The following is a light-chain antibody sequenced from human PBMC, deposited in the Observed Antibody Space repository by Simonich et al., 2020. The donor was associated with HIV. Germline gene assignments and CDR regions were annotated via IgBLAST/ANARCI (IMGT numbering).Light chain of an antibody. V-gene: IGLV1-40*01. CDR3: QSYDSSLSGSV. CDR1: SSNIGAGYD. CDR2: GNS. Sequence: QSVLTQPPSVSGAPGQRVTISCTGSSSNIGAGYDVHWYQQLPGTVPKLLIYGNSNRPSGVPDRFDASKYGTSASRAITGLLAEDEADYYCQSYDSSLSGSVFGGGTKLTVL. J-gene: IGLJ2*01.